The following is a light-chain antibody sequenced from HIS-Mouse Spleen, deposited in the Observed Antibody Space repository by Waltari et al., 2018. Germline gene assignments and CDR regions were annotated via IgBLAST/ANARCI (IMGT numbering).Light chain of an antibody. CDR2: AGS. V-gene: IGLV2-23*01. J-gene: IGLJ2*01. Sequence: QSALTQPASVSGSPGQSITISCTGTSSDVGSYNLVSWYQQHPGKAPNLMIYAGSKRLSGGSNRFSGSKSGNTASLTIAGLQAEDEADYYCCSYAGSSTFVVFGGGTKLTVL. CDR1: SSDVGSYNL. CDR3: CSYAGSSTFVV.